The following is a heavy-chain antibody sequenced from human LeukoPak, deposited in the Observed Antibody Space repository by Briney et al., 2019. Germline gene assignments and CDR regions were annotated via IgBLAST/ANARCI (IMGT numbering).Heavy chain of an antibody. D-gene: IGHD3-10*01. J-gene: IGHJ4*02. CDR3: ARPLRSGSGSFDY. CDR1: GFTFSSYW. CDR2: ISSSSSYI. V-gene: IGHV3-21*01. Sequence: PGGSLRLSCAASGFTFSSYWMSWVRQAPGKGLEWVSSISSSSSYIYYADSVKGRFTISRDNAKNSLYLQMNSLRAEDTAVYYCARPLRSGSGSFDYWGQGTLVTVSS.